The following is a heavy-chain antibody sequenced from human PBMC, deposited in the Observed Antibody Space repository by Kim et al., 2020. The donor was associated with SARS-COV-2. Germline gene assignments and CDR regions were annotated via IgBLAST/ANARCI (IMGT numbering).Heavy chain of an antibody. Sequence: YYAESVKGRFTISRDDAKNSLYLQMNSLRGEDSAVYYCARESSGSYFPSWGQGTLVTVSS. D-gene: IGHD1-26*01. J-gene: IGHJ4*02. CDR3: ARESSGSYFPS. V-gene: IGHV3-48*04.